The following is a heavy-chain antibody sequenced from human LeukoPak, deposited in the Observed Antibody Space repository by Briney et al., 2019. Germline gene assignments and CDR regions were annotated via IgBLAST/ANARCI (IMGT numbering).Heavy chain of an antibody. CDR1: GGIISSGGYY. D-gene: IGHD5-12*01. Sequence: TSETLSLTCTVSGGIISSGGYYWSWIRQHPGRGLEWIGYIYYSGSTYYNPSLKSRVTISVDTSKNQFSLKLSSVTAADTAVYYCATAESGYLRNGMDVWGQGTTVTVSS. CDR3: ATAESGYLRNGMDV. CDR2: IYYSGST. V-gene: IGHV4-61*08. J-gene: IGHJ6*02.